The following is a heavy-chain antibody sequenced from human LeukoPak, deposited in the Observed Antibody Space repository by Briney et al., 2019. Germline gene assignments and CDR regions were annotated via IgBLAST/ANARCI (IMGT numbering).Heavy chain of an antibody. D-gene: IGHD4-17*01. J-gene: IGHJ4*02. CDR3: ARLRMTTVTPFDY. CDR1: GGSISSYY. Sequence: SETLSLTCTVSGGSISSYYWSWIRQPPGKGLEWIGYIYYSGSTNYNLSLKSRVTISVDTSKNQFSLKLSSVTAADTAVYYCARLRMTTVTPFDYWGQGTLVTVSS. V-gene: IGHV4-59*08. CDR2: IYYSGST.